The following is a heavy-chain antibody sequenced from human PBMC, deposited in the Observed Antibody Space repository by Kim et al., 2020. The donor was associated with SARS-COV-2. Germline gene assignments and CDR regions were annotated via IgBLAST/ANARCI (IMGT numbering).Heavy chain of an antibody. V-gene: IGHV4-39*07. J-gene: IGHJ6*02. Sequence: ETLSLTCTVSGGSISSSSYYWGWIRQPPGKGLEWIGGIYYSGSTYYNPSLKSRVTISVDTSKNQFSLKLSSVTAADTAVYYCARDRLVDTAMVADYGMDVWGHGTTVTVSS. CDR3: ARDRLVDTAMVADYGMDV. CDR1: GGSISSSSYY. D-gene: IGHD5-18*01. CDR2: IYYSGST.